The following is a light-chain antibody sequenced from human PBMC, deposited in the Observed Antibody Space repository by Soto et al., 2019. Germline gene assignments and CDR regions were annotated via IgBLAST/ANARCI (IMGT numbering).Light chain of an antibody. Sequence: EIFMTQSPATLSVAGWDIATLSCGASQSVSSNLAWYQQKPGQAPRLLIYGASTRATGIPARFSGSGSGTEFTLTISSLQSEDFAVYYCQQYNNWPNTFGQGTRLEIK. V-gene: IGKV3-15*01. CDR2: GAS. CDR3: QQYNNWPNT. CDR1: QSVSSN. J-gene: IGKJ5*01.